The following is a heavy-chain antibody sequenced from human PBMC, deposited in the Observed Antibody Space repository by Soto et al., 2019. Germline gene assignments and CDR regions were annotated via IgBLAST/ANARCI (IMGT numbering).Heavy chain of an antibody. J-gene: IGHJ4*02. Sequence: QVQLVQSGAEVKKPGSSVKVSCKASGGTFSSYTISWVRQAPGXXXXWMGRIIPILGIANYAQKFQGRVTXTXXXXXXXXXXXXXXXXXXXXXXXXXXXXXXXXXXXXXXXXXXXXFDYWGQGTLVTVSS. CDR3: XXXXXXXXXXXXXXXXXXXFDY. CDR2: IIPILGIA. V-gene: IGHV1-69*02. CDR1: GGTFSSYT.